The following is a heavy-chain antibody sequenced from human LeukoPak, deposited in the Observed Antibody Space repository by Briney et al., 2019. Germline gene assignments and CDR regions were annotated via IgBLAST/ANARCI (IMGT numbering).Heavy chain of an antibody. J-gene: IGHJ4*02. V-gene: IGHV1-18*01. CDR2: IGGYTGHT. Sequence: ASVKVSCKTSGYSFTSYGVTWVRQAPGQGLEWMGWIGGYTGHTNYVQKFQGRVTMTRNTSISTAYMELSSLRSEDTAVYYCARETSYWGQGTLVTVSS. CDR3: ARETSY. CDR1: GYSFTSYG.